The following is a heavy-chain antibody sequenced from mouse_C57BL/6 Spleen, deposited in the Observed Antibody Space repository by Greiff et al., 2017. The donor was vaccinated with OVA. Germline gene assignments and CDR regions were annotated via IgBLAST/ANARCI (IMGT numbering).Heavy chain of an antibody. J-gene: IGHJ1*03. Sequence: VTLKVSVAELVRPGASVKLSCTASGFNIKNTYMHWVKQRPEQGLEWIGRIDPANGNTKYAPKFQGKATITADTSSNTAYLQLSSLTSEDTAIYYCARVPFTTVVATDWYFDVWGTGTTVTVSS. CDR2: IDPANGNT. V-gene: IGHV14-3*01. CDR3: ARVPFTTVVATDWYFDV. D-gene: IGHD1-1*01. CDR1: GFNIKNTY.